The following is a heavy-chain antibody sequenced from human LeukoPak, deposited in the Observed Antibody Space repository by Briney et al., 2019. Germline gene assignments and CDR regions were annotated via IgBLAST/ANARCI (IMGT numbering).Heavy chain of an antibody. Sequence: GGSLRLSCAASGFTFDDYAMHWVRQAPGKGLEWVSGISWNSGSIGYADSVKGRFTISRDNAKNSLYLQMNSLRAEDMALYYCAKDNRATLYYYDSSGYFDYWGQGTLVTVSS. CDR3: AKDNRATLYYYDSSGYFDY. J-gene: IGHJ4*02. CDR1: GFTFDDYA. CDR2: ISWNSGSI. D-gene: IGHD3-22*01. V-gene: IGHV3-9*03.